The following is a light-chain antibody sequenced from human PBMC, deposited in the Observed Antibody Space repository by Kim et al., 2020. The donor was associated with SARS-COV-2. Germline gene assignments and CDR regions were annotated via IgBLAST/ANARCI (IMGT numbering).Light chain of an antibody. CDR3: QQYDTSPYT. J-gene: IGKJ2*01. CDR2: RAS. CDR1: QSVPSNY. V-gene: IGKV3-20*01. Sequence: LSPGERATLSCRASQSVPSNYLAWYQQKSGQAPRLLICRASSRAAGIPDRFSGSGSGTDFTLTISRLEPEDFAVYYCQQYDTSPYTFGQGTKLEI.